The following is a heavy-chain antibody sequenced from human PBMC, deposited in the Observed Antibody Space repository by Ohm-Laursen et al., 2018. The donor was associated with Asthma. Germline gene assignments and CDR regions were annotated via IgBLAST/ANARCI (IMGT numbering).Heavy chain of an antibody. Sequence: SLRLSCSASGFIFSDHFMHWVRQRPGEGLVWISHLFPDGRRTNYADSVRGRFTISRDDAQNTVYLQMHSLRVDDTAVYFCARGNVEGLLWGQGTLVTVSS. V-gene: IGHV3-74*01. CDR2: LFPDGRRT. CDR1: GFIFSDHF. CDR3: ARGNVEGLL. J-gene: IGHJ4*02.